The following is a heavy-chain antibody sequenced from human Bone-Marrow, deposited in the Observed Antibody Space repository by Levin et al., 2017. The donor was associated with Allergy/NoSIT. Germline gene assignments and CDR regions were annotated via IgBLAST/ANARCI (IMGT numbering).Heavy chain of an antibody. Sequence: GGSLRLSCAASEFIFGAYAMTWVRQAPGKGLEWVSSINANGGSTYYADSVKGRFSISRDNSKNAVFLQMTSLRVDDTALYSFAKATGNPPPRLNGGAYGFDVWGQGTTVSVSS. V-gene: IGHV3-23*01. CDR2: INANGGST. J-gene: IGHJ6*02. D-gene: IGHD3-16*01. CDR3: AKATGNPPPRLNGGAYGFDV. CDR1: EFIFGAYA.